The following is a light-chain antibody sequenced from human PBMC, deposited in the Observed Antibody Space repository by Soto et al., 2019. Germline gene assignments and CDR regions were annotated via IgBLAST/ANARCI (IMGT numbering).Light chain of an antibody. V-gene: IGKV1-39*01. CDR3: QQSYSTPYT. CDR2: TAS. CDR1: QSIGSY. J-gene: IGKJ2*01. Sequence: DIQMTQSPSSLSASVGDRVTITCRASQSIGSYLSWYQQKPGKAPKLLIYTASSLQSGVPSRFSGSASGTDFTLTISSLQPADFATYYCQQSYSTPYTFGQGTKLEIK.